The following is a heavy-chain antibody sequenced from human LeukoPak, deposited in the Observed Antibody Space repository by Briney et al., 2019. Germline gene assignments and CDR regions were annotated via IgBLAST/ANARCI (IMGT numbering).Heavy chain of an antibody. CDR1: GFTFSSYG. J-gene: IGHJ4*02. CDR3: ARMNYISSGWGAPFDY. V-gene: IGHV3-48*04. D-gene: IGHD1-7*01. CDR2: IRSSGSTI. Sequence: GGSLRLSCAASGFTFSSYGMHWVRQAPGKGLEWISYIRSSGSTIYYADSMKGRFTISRDNAKNSLYLQMNSLRAEDTAVYYCARMNYISSGWGAPFDYWGQGTLVTVSS.